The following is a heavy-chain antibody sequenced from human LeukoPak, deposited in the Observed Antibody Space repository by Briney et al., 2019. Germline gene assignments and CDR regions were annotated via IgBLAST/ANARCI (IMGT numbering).Heavy chain of an antibody. CDR2: IKSKTEGGTT. D-gene: IGHD2-21*02. J-gene: IGHJ4*02. V-gene: IGHV3-15*01. CDR1: GFTFSNAW. Sequence: SGGSLRLSGAASGFTFSNAWMSWVRHAPGKGLEWFGRIKSKTEGGTTDYAAPVKGRMTISRDESKNTLYLEINRLKTEDTAVYYCTCIGGGVCYDFDFWGQGTLVTVSS. CDR3: TCIGGGVCYDFDF.